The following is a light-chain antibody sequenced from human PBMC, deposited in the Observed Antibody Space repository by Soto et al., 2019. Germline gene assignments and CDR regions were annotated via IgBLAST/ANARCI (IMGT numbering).Light chain of an antibody. Sequence: DIQMTQSPSSLSASVGDRVTITCRASQSISTYLALYHQKPGQAPRLLTYRASTRASGSPARFSGSGSGTEFTLTISSLQSEDFAIYYCHQCSIWTWTFGPGTKVDI. V-gene: IGKV1-5*03. CDR2: RAS. CDR3: HQCSIWTWT. J-gene: IGKJ1*01. CDR1: QSISTY.